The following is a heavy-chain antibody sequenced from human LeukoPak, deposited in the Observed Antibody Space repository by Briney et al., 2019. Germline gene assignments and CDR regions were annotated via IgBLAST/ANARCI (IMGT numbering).Heavy chain of an antibody. J-gene: IGHJ6*03. CDR2: IIPIFGTA. D-gene: IGHD6-13*01. V-gene: IGHV1-69*05. CDR1: GGTFSSYA. Sequence: GASVKVSCNASGGTFSSYATSWVRQAPGQGLEWMGGIIPIFGTANYAQKFQGRVKITTDESKSTAYMELSSLRSEDTAVYYCARDSSSWSRGGYYYMDVWGKGTTVTVSS. CDR3: ARDSSSWSRGGYYYMDV.